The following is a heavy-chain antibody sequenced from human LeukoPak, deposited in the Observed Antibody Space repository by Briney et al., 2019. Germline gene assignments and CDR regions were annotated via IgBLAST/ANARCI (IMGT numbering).Heavy chain of an antibody. V-gene: IGHV4-59*01. CDR3: ARGNPIVNSYGLSFDY. Sequence: SETLSRTCTVSGGSISSYYWSWIRQPPGKGLEWIGYIYNSGSTYYNPSLKSRVTISVDTSRNQFSLNLRSVTAADTAVYYCARGNPIVNSYGLSFDYWGQGSLVTVSS. D-gene: IGHD5-18*01. CDR1: GGSISSYY. J-gene: IGHJ4*02. CDR2: IYNSGST.